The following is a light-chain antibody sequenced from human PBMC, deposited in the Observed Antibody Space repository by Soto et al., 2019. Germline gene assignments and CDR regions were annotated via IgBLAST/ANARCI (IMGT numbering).Light chain of an antibody. CDR3: QKYNSVPLT. J-gene: IGKJ3*01. CDR1: QGISNY. V-gene: IGKV1-27*01. Sequence: DIQMTQSPPSLSASVGDRVTITCRASQGISNYLAWYQQKPGKVPKLLIYAASTLQSGVPSRFSASGSGTYFPLTISSLQPEDVATYYCQKYNSVPLTFAPGTKVEIK. CDR2: AAS.